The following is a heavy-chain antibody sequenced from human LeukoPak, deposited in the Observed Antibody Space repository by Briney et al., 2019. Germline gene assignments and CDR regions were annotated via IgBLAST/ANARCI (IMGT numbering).Heavy chain of an antibody. V-gene: IGHV3-64*01. D-gene: IGHD6-19*01. CDR3: ATDGRSSGWYGFDY. CDR1: GFTFSRYA. Sequence: GGSLRLSCAASGFTFSRYALHWVRQAPGKGLEYVSSISTNGGSTYYANSVKGRFTISRDNSKNTLFLQLGSLRAEDTAVYYCATDGRSSGWYGFDYWGQGILVTVSS. J-gene: IGHJ4*02. CDR2: ISTNGGST.